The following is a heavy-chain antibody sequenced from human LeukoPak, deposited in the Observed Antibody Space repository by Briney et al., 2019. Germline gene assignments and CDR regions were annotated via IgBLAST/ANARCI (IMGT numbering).Heavy chain of an antibody. CDR2: IYYRGST. V-gene: IGHV4-59*02. CDR3: ARVSANRFDP. J-gene: IGHJ5*02. Sequence: SETLSLTCTVSGGSVTIDYWSWIRQPPGKGLEWIGYIYYRGSTNYNPSLESRVTISIDTSKSQFSLKLTSVTAADTAIYYCARVSANRFDPWGQGTLVTVSS. CDR1: GGSVTIDY.